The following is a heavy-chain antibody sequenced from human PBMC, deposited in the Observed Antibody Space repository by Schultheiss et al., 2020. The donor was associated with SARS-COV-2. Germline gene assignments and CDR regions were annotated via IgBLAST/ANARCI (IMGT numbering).Heavy chain of an antibody. CDR1: GGTFSSYA. Sequence: SVKVSCKASGGTFSSYAISWVRQAPGQGLEWMGGIIPIFGTANYAQKFQGRVTITADKSTSTAYMELSRLRSDDTAVYYCARAAEGPMVRGVIIHYYYGMDVWGQGTTVTVSS. CDR2: IIPIFGTA. CDR3: ARAAEGPMVRGVIIHYYYGMDV. D-gene: IGHD3-10*01. V-gene: IGHV1-69*06. J-gene: IGHJ6*02.